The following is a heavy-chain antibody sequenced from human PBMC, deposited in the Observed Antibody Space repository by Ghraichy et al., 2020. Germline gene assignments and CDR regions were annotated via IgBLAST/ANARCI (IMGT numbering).Heavy chain of an antibody. J-gene: IGHJ6*02. Sequence: TLSLTCTVSGGSIDSGGYCWSWIRQHPGKGLEWIGCVFHSGNTYYSPSLKTRLTLSLDTSENQFSLRLSSVTAADTAVYYCARGSASKSPREYFYALDVWGQGTTVTVSS. CDR3: ARGSASKSPREYFYALDV. D-gene: IGHD6-6*01. V-gene: IGHV4-31*03. CDR2: VFHSGNT. CDR1: GGSIDSGGYC.